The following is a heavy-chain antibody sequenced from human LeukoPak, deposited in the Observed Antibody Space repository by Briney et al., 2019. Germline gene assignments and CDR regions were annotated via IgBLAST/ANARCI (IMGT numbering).Heavy chain of an antibody. D-gene: IGHD1-14*01. Sequence: PSETLSLACTVSLDSTTSNFWSWVRQPPGKGLEWIGEIHRSGSPNYNPSLQSRVTISIDRSRNQIVLELSSVTAADTAVYYCAREILGGFNPGAYWGQGTLVTVSS. CDR2: IHRSGSP. CDR1: LDSTTSNF. J-gene: IGHJ4*02. V-gene: IGHV4-4*02. CDR3: AREILGGFNPGAY.